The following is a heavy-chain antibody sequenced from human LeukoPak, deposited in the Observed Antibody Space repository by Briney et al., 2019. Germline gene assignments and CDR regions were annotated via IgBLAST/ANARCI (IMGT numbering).Heavy chain of an antibody. J-gene: IGHJ4*02. CDR3: VRDLGGRSGH. D-gene: IGHD1-26*01. V-gene: IGHV3-74*01. Sequence: GGSLRLSCSASGFTFSTYWMHWVRQAPGKGLVWVSRINEDGSTTNYADSVKGRSTIFRDNAKNTLYLQMNSLRAEDTAVYYCVRDLGGRSGHWGQGTLVTVSS. CDR2: INEDGSTT. CDR1: GFTFSTYW.